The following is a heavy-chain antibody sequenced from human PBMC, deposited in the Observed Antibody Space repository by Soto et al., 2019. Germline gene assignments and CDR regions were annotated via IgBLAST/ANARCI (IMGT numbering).Heavy chain of an antibody. CDR1: GYTFTSHY. CDR3: VRPQGMAHHYYCCGLDV. Sequence: GASVKVSCKASGYTFTSHYIQWVRQAPGQGLECMGTINPSTGRTSYAQKFQGRVTLTTDTSTSTVYMELSSLKSEDTAVYYCVRPQGMAHHYYCCGLDVWGQGTTVTVSS. CDR2: INPSTGRT. V-gene: IGHV1-46*01. J-gene: IGHJ6*02.